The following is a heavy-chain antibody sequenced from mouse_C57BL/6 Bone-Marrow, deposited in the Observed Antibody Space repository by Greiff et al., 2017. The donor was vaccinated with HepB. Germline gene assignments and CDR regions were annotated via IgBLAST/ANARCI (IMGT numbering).Heavy chain of an antibody. CDR2: IDPSDSYT. D-gene: IGHD3-2*02. J-gene: IGHJ3*01. CDR3: ASSSGYVAWFAY. Sequence: VQLQQPGAELVKPGASVKLSCKASGYTFTSYWMQWVKQRPGQGLEWIGEIDPSDSYTNYNQKFKGKATLTVGTSSSTAYMQLSSLTSEDSAVYYCASSSGYVAWFAYWGQGTLVTVSA. CDR1: GYTFTSYW. V-gene: IGHV1-50*01.